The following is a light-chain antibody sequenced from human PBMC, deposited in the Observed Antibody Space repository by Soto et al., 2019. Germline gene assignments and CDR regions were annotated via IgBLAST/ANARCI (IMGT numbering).Light chain of an antibody. CDR2: GAS. V-gene: IGKV3-15*01. CDR3: QQYSDWPLT. J-gene: IGKJ4*01. CDR1: QTLYNN. Sequence: EIVMTQSPATLSVSPGERATLSCRASQTLYNNLAWYQQKLGQAPRLLIYGASARATDIPTRLSGSGSGTEITLTISGLQYEDFAIFYGQQYSDWPLTFGGGTKMEIK.